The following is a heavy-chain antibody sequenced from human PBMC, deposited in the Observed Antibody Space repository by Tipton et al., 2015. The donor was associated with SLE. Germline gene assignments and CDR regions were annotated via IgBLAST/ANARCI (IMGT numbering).Heavy chain of an antibody. CDR3: ASSGYAYGYGAGGAFDI. CDR2: IYNSGSS. CDR1: GGSMNSYY. D-gene: IGHD5-18*01. Sequence: TLSLTCTVSGGSMNSYYWSWIRQPPGKGLEWIGCIYNSGSSYSNPSPKSRLTISVDTSNSQFSLKLSSVTAADTATYYCASSGYAYGYGAGGAFDIWGQGAVVTVSS. J-gene: IGHJ3*02. V-gene: IGHV4-59*06.